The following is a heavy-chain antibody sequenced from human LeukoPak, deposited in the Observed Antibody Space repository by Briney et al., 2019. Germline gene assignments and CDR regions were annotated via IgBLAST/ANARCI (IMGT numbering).Heavy chain of an antibody. Sequence: SETLSLTCTVSGGSISSSSYYWGWIRQPPGKGLEWIGSIYYSGSTYYNPSLKSRVTISVGTSKNQFSLKLTSVTAADTAVYYCASRGISSSLSFDYWGQGTLVTVSS. CDR2: IYYSGST. CDR1: GGSISSSSYY. D-gene: IGHD6-13*01. CDR3: ASRGISSSLSFDY. J-gene: IGHJ4*02. V-gene: IGHV4-39*07.